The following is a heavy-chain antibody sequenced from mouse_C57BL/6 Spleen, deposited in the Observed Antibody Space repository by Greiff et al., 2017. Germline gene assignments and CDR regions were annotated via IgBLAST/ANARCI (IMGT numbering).Heavy chain of an antibody. CDR2: FYPGSGSI. D-gene: IGHD1-1*01. V-gene: IGHV1-62-2*01. J-gene: IGHJ2*01. CDR3: ARHGGYYYGSSYYYFDY. Sequence: VQLQQSGAELVKPGASVKLSCKASGYTFTEYTIHWVKQRSGQGLEWIGWFYPGSGSITYDEKFKDKATLTADKSSSTVYMELSRLTSEDSAVYFCARHGGYYYGSSYYYFDYWGQGTTLTVSS. CDR1: GYTFTEYT.